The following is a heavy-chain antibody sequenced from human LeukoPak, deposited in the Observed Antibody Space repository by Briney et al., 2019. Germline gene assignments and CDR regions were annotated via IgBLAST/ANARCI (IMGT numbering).Heavy chain of an antibody. D-gene: IGHD3-22*01. J-gene: IGHJ4*02. Sequence: GGSLRLSCAASGFTFSSYGMHWVRQAPGKGLEWVAVIWYDGSNKYYADSVKGRFTISRDNSKNTLYLQMNSLRAEDTAVYYCARDLTMIAFDYWGQGTLVTVSS. CDR2: IWYDGSNK. CDR1: GFTFSSYG. CDR3: ARDLTMIAFDY. V-gene: IGHV3-33*01.